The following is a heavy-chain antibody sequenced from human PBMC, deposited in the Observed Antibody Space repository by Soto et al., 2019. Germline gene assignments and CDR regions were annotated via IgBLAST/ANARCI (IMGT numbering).Heavy chain of an antibody. CDR1: GNSSSGGDC. D-gene: IGHD3-10*01. J-gene: IGHJ6*02. CDR2: IYESGST. CDR3: TTHGFGGLHALVDV. V-gene: IGHV4-30-2*04. Sequence: GNSSSGGDCWSRKRKPPGKGLEWSGYIYESGSTNYNPSRKRRVSISVDTSKNQFSLKLTSVTAADTAVYYCTTHGFGGLHALVDVWGQGTTVTVSS.